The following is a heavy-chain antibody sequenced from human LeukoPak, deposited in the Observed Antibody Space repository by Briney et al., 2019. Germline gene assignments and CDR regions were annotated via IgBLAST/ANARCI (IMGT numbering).Heavy chain of an antibody. J-gene: IGHJ6*03. CDR3: AKDIHSLTAAGHDYYYYYMDV. CDR1: GFTFDDYA. D-gene: IGHD6-13*01. Sequence: GGSPTLSCAASGFTFDDYAMHWVRQAPGKGLEWVSGISWNSGSIGYADSEKGRFTISRDNAKNSLYLQMNSLRAEDTALYYCAKDIHSLTAAGHDYYYYYMDVWGKGTTVTVSS. V-gene: IGHV3-9*01. CDR2: ISWNSGSI.